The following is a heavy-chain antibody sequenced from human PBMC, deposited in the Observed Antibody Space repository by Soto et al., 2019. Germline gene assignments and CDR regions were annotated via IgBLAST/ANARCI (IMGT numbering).Heavy chain of an antibody. V-gene: IGHV6-1*01. Sequence: SQTLSLTCGISGDSVSSNSASWNWIRQSPSRGLEWLGRTYFRSRWHLEDAKSVESRMTINSDKSMNQFYLQLNSVTPEDTAIYYCVRGGFGYSVARFASWGQGTLVTVSS. CDR3: VRGGFGYSVARFAS. J-gene: IGHJ5*02. CDR1: GDSVSSNSAS. CDR2: TYFRSRWHL. D-gene: IGHD3-10*01.